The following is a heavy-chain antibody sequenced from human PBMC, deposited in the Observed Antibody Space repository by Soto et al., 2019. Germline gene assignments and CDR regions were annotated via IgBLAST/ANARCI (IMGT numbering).Heavy chain of an antibody. CDR2: IYYSGST. Sequence: PSETLSLTCTVSGGSISSGDYYWSWIRQPPGKGLEWIGHIYYSGSTYYNPSLKSRVTISVDTSKNQFSLKLSSVTAADTAVYYCARDRIAAAGRGYYFDYWGQGTLVTVSS. V-gene: IGHV4-30-4*01. CDR3: ARDRIAAAGRGYYFDY. J-gene: IGHJ4*02. CDR1: GGSISSGDYY. D-gene: IGHD6-13*01.